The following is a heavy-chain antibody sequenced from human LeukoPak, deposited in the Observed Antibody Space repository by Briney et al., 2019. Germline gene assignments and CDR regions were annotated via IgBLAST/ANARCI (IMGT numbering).Heavy chain of an antibody. D-gene: IGHD1-7*01. CDR1: GGTFSSYA. CDR2: IIPIFGTA. Sequence: ASVKVSCKASGGTFSSYAISWVRQAPGQGLKWMGGIIPIFGTANYAQKFQGRVTITTDESTSTAYMELSSLRSEDTAVYYCATRNWNYPFYYYMDVWGKGTTVTVSS. J-gene: IGHJ6*03. V-gene: IGHV1-69*05. CDR3: ATRNWNYPFYYYMDV.